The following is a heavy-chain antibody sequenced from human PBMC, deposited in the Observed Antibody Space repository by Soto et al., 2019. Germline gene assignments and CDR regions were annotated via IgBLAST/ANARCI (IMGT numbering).Heavy chain of an antibody. Sequence: QVQLVESGGGLVKPGGSLRLSCAASGFIFSDYYMSWIRQAPGKGLEWVSSISGSAGTMYYADSVKGLFTISRDNATNSLFAQMNSLRAEGTAVDYWGRSRDRFDYDILTGYAVGYWGQGTLVTVSS. D-gene: IGHD3-9*01. CDR3: GRSRDRFDYDILTGYAVGY. CDR1: GFIFSDYY. V-gene: IGHV3-11*01. J-gene: IGHJ4*02. CDR2: ISGSAGTM.